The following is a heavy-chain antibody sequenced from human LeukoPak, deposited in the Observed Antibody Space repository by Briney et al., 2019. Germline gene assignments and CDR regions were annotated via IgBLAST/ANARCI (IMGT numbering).Heavy chain of an antibody. CDR2: ISSSSSYI. J-gene: IGHJ2*01. CDR1: GFTFSSYS. V-gene: IGHV3-21*01. Sequence: GSLRLSCAASGFTFSSYSMTWVRQAPGKGLEWVSSISSSSSYIYYADSLKGRFTISRDNAKNSLYLQVNSLRAEDTAVYYCARGINYYWYFDLWGRGTLVTVSS. D-gene: IGHD5-24*01. CDR3: ARGINYYWYFDL.